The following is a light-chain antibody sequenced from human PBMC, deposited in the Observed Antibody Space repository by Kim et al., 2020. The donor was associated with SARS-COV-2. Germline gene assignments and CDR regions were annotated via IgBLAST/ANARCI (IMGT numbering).Light chain of an antibody. Sequence: GQSITISCTGTSSDIGGYHYVSWYQQHPGKVPKLMISDVTKRPSGISNRFSGSKSGNTASLTISGLQAEDEADYYCSSYTSSNTLVFGGGTKVTVL. V-gene: IGLV2-14*03. CDR2: DVT. CDR1: SSDIGGYHY. CDR3: SSYTSSNTLV. J-gene: IGLJ2*01.